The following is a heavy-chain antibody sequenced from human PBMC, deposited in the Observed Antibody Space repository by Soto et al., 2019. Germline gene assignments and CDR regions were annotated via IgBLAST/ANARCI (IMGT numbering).Heavy chain of an antibody. CDR1: GFTFSSYG. D-gene: IGHD2-2*01. CDR2: IWYDGSNK. V-gene: IGHV3-33*01. J-gene: IGHJ6*03. CDR3: ARDGPVPAAMRVTYYYYMDV. Sequence: GGSLRLSCAASGFTFSSYGMHWVRQAPGKGLEWVAVIWYDGSNKYYADSVKGRFTISRDNSKNTLYLQMNSLRAEDTAVYYCARDGPVPAAMRVTYYYYMDVWGKGTTVTVSS.